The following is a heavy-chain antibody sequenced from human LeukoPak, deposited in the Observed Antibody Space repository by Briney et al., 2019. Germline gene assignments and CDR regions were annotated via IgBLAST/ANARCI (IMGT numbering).Heavy chain of an antibody. CDR2: ISSSSTYI. V-gene: IGHV3-21*01. CDR1: GFIFSSYT. D-gene: IGHD6-13*01. J-gene: IGHJ4*02. Sequence: GGSLRLSCAASGFIFSSYTMNWVRQAPGKGLEWVSSISSSSTYIHYADSVKGRFTISRDNAKNSFFLQMNSLRDEDTAVYYCAADDATSSSSAYWGQGTLVTLSS. CDR3: AADDATSSSSAY.